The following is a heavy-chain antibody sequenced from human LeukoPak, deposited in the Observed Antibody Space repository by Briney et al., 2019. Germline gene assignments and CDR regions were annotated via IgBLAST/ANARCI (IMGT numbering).Heavy chain of an antibody. Sequence: GGSLRLSCAASGFTFSSYGMHWVRQAPGKGLEWVAVIWYDGSNTYYAGSVKGRFTISRDNSRDTLYVQMNSLRVEDTAVYYCTKDHCSGGSCYSPPIFANWYFDLWGRGTLVTVSS. V-gene: IGHV3-30*02. CDR3: TKDHCSGGSCYSPPIFANWYFDL. CDR1: GFTFSSYG. J-gene: IGHJ2*01. CDR2: IWYDGSNT. D-gene: IGHD2-15*01.